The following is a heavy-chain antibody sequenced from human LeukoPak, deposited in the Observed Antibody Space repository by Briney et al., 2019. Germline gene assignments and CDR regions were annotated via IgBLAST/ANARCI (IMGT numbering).Heavy chain of an antibody. CDR2: ISYSGIT. CDR3: ARDRGLRYGYSFLDS. D-gene: IGHD5-24*01. Sequence: SETLSLTCTVSGGSFSSGDYYWNWIRQHPGKGLEWIGYISYSGITYSNPSLKSRVTISVGTSKRQFSLRLNSVTPADTAVYYCARDRGLRYGYSFLDSWGQGALVTVSS. V-gene: IGHV4-31*03. J-gene: IGHJ4*02. CDR1: GGSFSSGDYY.